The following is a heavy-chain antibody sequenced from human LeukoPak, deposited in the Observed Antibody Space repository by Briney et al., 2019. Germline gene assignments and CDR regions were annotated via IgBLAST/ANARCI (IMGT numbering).Heavy chain of an antibody. Sequence: ASVKISCKTSGYTFTSYYIHWVRQAPGQGLEWMGIINPSGGSTSYAQKFQGRVTMTRDTSTSTVYMYLSSLRSEDTAVYYCARDSLYGVVDYWGQGALVTVSS. D-gene: IGHD4-17*01. CDR3: ARDSLYGVVDY. CDR2: INPSGGST. V-gene: IGHV1-46*01. CDR1: GYTFTSYY. J-gene: IGHJ4*02.